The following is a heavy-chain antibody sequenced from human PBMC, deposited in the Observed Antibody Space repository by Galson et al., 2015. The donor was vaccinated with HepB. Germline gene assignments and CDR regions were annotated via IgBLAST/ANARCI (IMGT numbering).Heavy chain of an antibody. CDR2: IYISGST. V-gene: IGHV4-4*07. Sequence: ETLSLTCTVSGGSISSYYWSWIRQPPGKGLEWIGHIYISGSTKYNPSLESRVTMSIDTSKNQVSLNLGSVTAADTAVYYCARADYYYYGMDVWGQGTTVTVSS. CDR1: GGSISSYY. CDR3: ARADYYYYGMDV. J-gene: IGHJ6*02.